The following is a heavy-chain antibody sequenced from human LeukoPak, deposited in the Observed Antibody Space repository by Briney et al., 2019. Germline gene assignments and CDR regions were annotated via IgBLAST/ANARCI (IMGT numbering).Heavy chain of an antibody. CDR3: ARGRTTDWFDP. Sequence: ASVNLSCKASGYTFTVYYMHWARHAPGQGLEWMGWINPNSGGTNYAQKFQGWVTMTRDTSISTAYMELSRLRSDDTAVYYWARGRTTDWFDPWGQGTLVTVSS. V-gene: IGHV1-2*04. J-gene: IGHJ5*02. CDR1: GYTFTVYY. CDR2: INPNSGGT. D-gene: IGHD1-1*01.